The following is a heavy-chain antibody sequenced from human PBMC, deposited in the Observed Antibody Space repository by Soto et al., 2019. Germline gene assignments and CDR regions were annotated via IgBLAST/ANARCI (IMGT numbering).Heavy chain of an antibody. D-gene: IGHD3-9*01. CDR1: GFTFSSYA. V-gene: IGHV3-30-3*01. CDR3: ARDRDDILTGYYSSPSY. CDR2: ISYDGSNK. J-gene: IGHJ4*02. Sequence: GSLRLSCAASGFTFSSYAMHWVRQAPGKGLEWVAVISYDGSNKYYADSVKGRFTISRDNSKNTLYLQMNSLRAEDTAVYYCARDRDDILTGYYSSPSYWGQGTLVTVSS.